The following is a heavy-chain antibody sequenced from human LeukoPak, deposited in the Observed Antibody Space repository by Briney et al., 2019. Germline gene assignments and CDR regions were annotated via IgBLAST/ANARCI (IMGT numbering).Heavy chain of an antibody. Sequence: SVKVSCKASGFTFTSSAMQWVRQARGQRLEWIGWIVVGSGNTNYAQKFQERVTITRDMSTSTAYMELSSLRSEDTAVYYCAAGSTYDFWSGYSYYYYGMDVWAKGPRSPSP. CDR3: AAGSTYDFWSGYSYYYYGMDV. CDR1: GFTFTSSA. D-gene: IGHD3-3*01. J-gene: IGHJ6*02. CDR2: IVVGSGNT. V-gene: IGHV1-58*02.